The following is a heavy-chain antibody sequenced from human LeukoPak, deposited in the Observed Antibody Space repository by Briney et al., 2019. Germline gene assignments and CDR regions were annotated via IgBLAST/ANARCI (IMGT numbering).Heavy chain of an antibody. D-gene: IGHD6-19*01. CDR1: GYSLSSGYY. Sequence: SETLSLTCAVSGYSLSSGYYWGWIRQPPGKGLEWVGSIYHSGSTYYNPSLKSRVTISVDTSKNQFSLKLSSVTAADTAVYYCARHLRAVAGYFDYWGQGTLIIVSS. CDR2: IYHSGST. V-gene: IGHV4-38-2*01. CDR3: ARHLRAVAGYFDY. J-gene: IGHJ4*02.